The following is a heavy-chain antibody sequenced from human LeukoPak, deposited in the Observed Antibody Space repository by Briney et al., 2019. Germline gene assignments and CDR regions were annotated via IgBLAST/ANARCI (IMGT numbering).Heavy chain of an antibody. CDR1: GYSISSGYY. J-gene: IGHJ4*02. CDR2: INHSGST. Sequence: PSETLSLTCTVSGYSISSGYYWGWIRQPPGKGLEWIGEINHSGSTNYNPSLKSRVTISVDTSKNQFSLKLSSVTAADTAVYYCARWGVVGSKYYFDYWGQGTLVTVSS. CDR3: ARWGVVGSKYYFDY. V-gene: IGHV4-38-2*02. D-gene: IGHD3-10*01.